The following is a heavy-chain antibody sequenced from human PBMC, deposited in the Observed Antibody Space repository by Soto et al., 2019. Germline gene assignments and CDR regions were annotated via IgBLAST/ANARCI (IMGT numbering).Heavy chain of an antibody. V-gene: IGHV3-33*01. CDR3: ARDQGYCSSTSCYFGYYYYGMDV. CDR1: GFTFSSYG. CDR2: IWYDGSNK. D-gene: IGHD2-2*01. Sequence: GGSLRLSCAASGFTFSSYGMHWVRQAPGKGLEWVAVIWYDGSNKYYADSVKGRFTISRDNSKNTLYLQMNSLRAEDTAVYYCARDQGYCSSTSCYFGYYYYGMDVWGQGTKVTVSS. J-gene: IGHJ6*02.